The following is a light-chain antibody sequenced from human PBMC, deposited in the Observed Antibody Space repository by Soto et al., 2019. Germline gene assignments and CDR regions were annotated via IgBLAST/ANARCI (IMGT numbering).Light chain of an antibody. CDR2: AAS. CDR1: QSISNS. V-gene: IGKV1-39*01. J-gene: IGKJ2*01. CDR3: QQSSTTPYT. Sequence: TQSPASLSVSPGERATITCRASQSISNSLNWYQQKPGNAPKVLIYAASNLQSGVPSKFSGSGSGTDFTLTINSLQPEDFAIYYCQQSSTTPYTFGQGTKLEIK.